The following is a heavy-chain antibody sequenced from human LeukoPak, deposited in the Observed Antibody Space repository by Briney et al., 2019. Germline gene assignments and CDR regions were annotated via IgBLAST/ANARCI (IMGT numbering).Heavy chain of an antibody. CDR1: GFTFSSYS. Sequence: PGGSLRLSCAASGFTFSSYSMNWVRQAPGKGLEWVSSISSSSSYIYYADSVKGRFTISRDNAKNSLYLQMNSLRAEDTAEYYCARGTYYYDSSGYNPTYWGQGTLVTVSS. V-gene: IGHV3-21*01. CDR3: ARGTYYYDSSGYNPTY. CDR2: ISSSSSYI. D-gene: IGHD3-22*01. J-gene: IGHJ4*02.